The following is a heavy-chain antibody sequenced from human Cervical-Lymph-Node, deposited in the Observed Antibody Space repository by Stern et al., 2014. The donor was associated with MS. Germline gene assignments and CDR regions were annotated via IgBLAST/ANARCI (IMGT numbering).Heavy chain of an antibody. J-gene: IGHJ4*02. CDR2: IYYSGST. V-gene: IGHV4-39*01. CDR3: ARHVSPGTIFGVVPRREYYFDY. CDR1: GGSIRSSSYY. Sequence: QVQLQESGPGLVKPSETLSLTCTVSGGSIRSSSYYWGWIRQPPGKGLEWIGSIYYSGSTYYTPSLKSRVTISVDTSKNQFSLKLSSVTAADTAVYYCARHVSPGTIFGVVPRREYYFDYWGQGTLVTVSS. D-gene: IGHD3-3*01.